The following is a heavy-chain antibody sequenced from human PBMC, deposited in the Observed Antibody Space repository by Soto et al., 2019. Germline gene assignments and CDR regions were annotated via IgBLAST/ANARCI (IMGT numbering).Heavy chain of an antibody. CDR1: GIPFTN. Sequence: GGSLRLCCTASGIPFTNMNWVRQAPGKGLEWVSAIAAVAHSTYYADSVRGRFTSSRDDSRNTLYLQMDRLRAEDTAVYYCATGGRNGWYFFDHWGQGTLVTVSS. D-gene: IGHD6-19*01. CDR3: ATGGRNGWYFFDH. CDR2: IAAVAHST. V-gene: IGHV3-23*01. J-gene: IGHJ5*02.